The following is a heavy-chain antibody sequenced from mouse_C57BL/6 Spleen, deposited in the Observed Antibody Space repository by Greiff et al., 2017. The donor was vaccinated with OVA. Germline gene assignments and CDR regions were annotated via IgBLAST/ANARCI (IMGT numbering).Heavy chain of an antibody. CDR2: IDPNSGGT. V-gene: IGHV1-72*01. CDR1: GYTFTSYW. D-gene: IGHD2-1*01. Sequence: QVQLKESGAELVKPGASVKLSCKASGYTFTSYWMHWVKQRPGRGLEWIGRIDPNSGGTKYNEKFKSKATLTVDKPSSTAYMQLSSLTSEDSAVYYCAREGAIGNYGNFDYWGQGTTLTVSS. CDR3: AREGAIGNYGNFDY. J-gene: IGHJ2*01.